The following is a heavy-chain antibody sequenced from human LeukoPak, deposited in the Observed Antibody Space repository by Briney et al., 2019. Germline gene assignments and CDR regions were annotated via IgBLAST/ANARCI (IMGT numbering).Heavy chain of an antibody. CDR1: GGSFSGYY. CDR2: INHSGST. V-gene: IGHV4-34*01. Sequence: SETLSLTCAVYGGSFSGYYWSWIRQPPGEGLEWIGEINHSGSTNYNPSLKSRVTISVDTSKNQFSLKLSSVTAADTAVYYCARVGRWFGELVGYYHYYAMDVWGKGTTVTVSS. J-gene: IGHJ6*04. D-gene: IGHD3-10*01. CDR3: ARVGRWFGELVGYYHYYAMDV.